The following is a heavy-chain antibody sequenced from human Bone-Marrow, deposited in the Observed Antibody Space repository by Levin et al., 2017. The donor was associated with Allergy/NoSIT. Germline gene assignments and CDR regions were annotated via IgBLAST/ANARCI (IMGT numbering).Heavy chain of an antibody. J-gene: IGHJ4*02. Sequence: QSGGSLRLSCAASGFTFRSYAMHWVRQAPGKGLEWVGVIADDGSYGYFADAVKGRFTISRDNSKNTLHLQMSSLRVEDTAVYFCARRDNTNPTAATGRDYLDHWGQGILVTVSS. CDR2: IADDGSYG. D-gene: IGHD1-26*01. V-gene: IGHV3-30*04. CDR3: ARRDNTNPTAATGRDYLDH. CDR1: GFTFRSYA.